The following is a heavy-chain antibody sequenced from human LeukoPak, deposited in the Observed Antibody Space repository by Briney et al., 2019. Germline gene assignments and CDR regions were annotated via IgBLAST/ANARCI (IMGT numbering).Heavy chain of an antibody. Sequence: SETLSLTCSVSGDSIRNFCWSWIRQTPGGGLEWIAHIYSSGTTAYSPSLKSRVTILVDLSKNQFTLKVTSVTAADTAMYYCARQTWLLDFWGRGIMVTVSS. V-gene: IGHV4-59*08. CDR3: ARQTWLLDF. CDR1: GDSIRNFC. D-gene: IGHD5-12*01. J-gene: IGHJ4*02. CDR2: IYSSGTT.